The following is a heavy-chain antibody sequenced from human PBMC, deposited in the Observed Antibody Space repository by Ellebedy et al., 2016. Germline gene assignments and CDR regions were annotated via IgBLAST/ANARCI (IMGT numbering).Heavy chain of an antibody. CDR1: GGSITSYY. CDR3: AGSYFSDGVRYFDP. V-gene: IGHV4-59*01. D-gene: IGHD1-26*01. CDR2: VYYTGSS. Sequence: SETLSLTCSVSGGSITSYYCTWTRQPPGKRLEWVGYVYYTGSSNYNPSLKSRVTISLDMSKNQFSLKLKSVTAADTAVYYRAGSYFSDGVRYFDPWGPGTLVTVSS. J-gene: IGHJ5*02.